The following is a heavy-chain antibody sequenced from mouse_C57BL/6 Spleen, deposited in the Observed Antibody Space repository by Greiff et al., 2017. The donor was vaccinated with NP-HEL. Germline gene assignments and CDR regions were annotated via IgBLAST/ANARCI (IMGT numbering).Heavy chain of an antibody. CDR2: IHPSDSDT. CDR3: AIGTGTDGFAY. V-gene: IGHV1-74*01. CDR1: GYTFTSYW. J-gene: IGHJ3*01. Sequence: QVQLQQPGTELVKPGASVKVSYKASGYTFTSYWMHWVKQRPGQGLEWIGRIHPSDSDTNYNQKFKGKATLTVDKSSSTAYMQLSSLTSEDSAVYYCAIGTGTDGFAYWGQGTLVTVSA. D-gene: IGHD4-1*01.